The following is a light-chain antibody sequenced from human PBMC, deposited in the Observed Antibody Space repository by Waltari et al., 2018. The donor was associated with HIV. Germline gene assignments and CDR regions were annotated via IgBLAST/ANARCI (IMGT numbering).Light chain of an antibody. V-gene: IGKV3-20*01. CDR2: GVT. Sequence: ELVLTQSPATWSFSEGEKVTPPARASQVLVIIDLAWYQQRLGQAPRLLIYGVTNRAAGIPDRFSGSGSETDFSLTISRLEPEDSAVYYCHQYGRAAPWTFGQGTNVEI. CDR3: HQYGRAAPWT. CDR1: QVLVIID. J-gene: IGKJ1*01.